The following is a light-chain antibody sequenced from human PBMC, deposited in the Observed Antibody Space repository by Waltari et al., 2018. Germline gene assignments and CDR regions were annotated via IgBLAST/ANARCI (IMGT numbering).Light chain of an antibody. V-gene: IGKV4-1*01. CDR3: QQYLTLPFS. Sequence: ELTQSPDSLPVTLGERATLNCKSSQSVLYRSNYKNYLAWFQQKPGQPPKLLIRWASTRESGVPDRFSGSEADIDFTLTISSLQAEDVAVYYCQQYLTLPFSFGQGTKLEIK. CDR2: WAS. J-gene: IGKJ2*03. CDR1: QSVLYRSNYKNY.